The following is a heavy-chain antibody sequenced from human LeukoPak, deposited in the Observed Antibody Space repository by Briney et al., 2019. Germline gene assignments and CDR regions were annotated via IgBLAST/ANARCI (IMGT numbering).Heavy chain of an antibody. J-gene: IGHJ6*02. CDR1: GASLSPYY. Sequence: PSETLSLTCTVSGASLSPYYWSWIRQPPGKGLEWIGYIYYTGSTNYNPSLKSRVTISVDMSKNQLSLKLSSVTAADTAVYYCARGGKGGNWGKYYYDYDMDVWGQGTTVTVSS. V-gene: IGHV4-59*01. D-gene: IGHD3-16*01. CDR2: IYYTGST. CDR3: ARGGKGGNWGKYYYDYDMDV.